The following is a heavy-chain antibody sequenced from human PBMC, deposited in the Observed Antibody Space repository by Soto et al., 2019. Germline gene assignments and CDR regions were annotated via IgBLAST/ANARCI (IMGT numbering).Heavy chain of an antibody. CDR2: IYYSGST. J-gene: IGHJ6*02. Sequence: KPSETLSLTCTVSGGSISSYYWSWIRQPPGKGLEWIGYIYYSGSTNYNPSLKSRVTISVDTSKNQFSLKLSSVTAADTAVYYCARDLPQKYGMDVWGQGTTVTVSS. V-gene: IGHV4-59*01. CDR3: ARDLPQKYGMDV. CDR1: GGSISSYY.